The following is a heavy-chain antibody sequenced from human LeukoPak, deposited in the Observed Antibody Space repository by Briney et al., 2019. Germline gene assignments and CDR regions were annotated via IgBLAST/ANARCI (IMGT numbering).Heavy chain of an antibody. Sequence: VSYISSSGSTIYYADSVKGRFTISRDNAKNSLYLQMNSLRAEDTAVYYCARDSSGYSLFDYWGQGTLVTVSS. D-gene: IGHD3-22*01. CDR2: ISSSGSTI. V-gene: IGHV3-11*01. J-gene: IGHJ4*02. CDR3: ARDSSGYSLFDY.